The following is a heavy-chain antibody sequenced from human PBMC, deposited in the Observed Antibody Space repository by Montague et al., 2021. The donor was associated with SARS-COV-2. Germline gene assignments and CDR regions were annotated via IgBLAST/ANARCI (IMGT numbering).Heavy chain of an antibody. CDR1: GFTFSSYS. D-gene: IGHD3-22*01. V-gene: IGHV3-30-3*01. CDR2: ISYDGSNK. J-gene: IGHJ3*02. CDR3: ARAGGYRDAFDI. Sequence: SLRLSCAASGFTFSSYSMHWVCQAPGKGLEWVAVISYDGSNKYYADSVKGRFTISRDNSKNTLYLQMNSLRAEDTAVYYCARAGGYRDAFDIWGQGTTVTVSS.